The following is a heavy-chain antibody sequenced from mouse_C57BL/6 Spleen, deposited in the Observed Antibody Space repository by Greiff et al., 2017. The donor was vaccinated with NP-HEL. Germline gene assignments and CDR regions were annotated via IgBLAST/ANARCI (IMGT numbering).Heavy chain of an antibody. CDR1: GFTFSSYA. D-gene: IGHD2-1*01. V-gene: IGHV5-4*01. CDR3: AREGDIYYFVLGFAY. J-gene: IGHJ3*01. Sequence: DVKLVESGGGLVKPGGSLKLSCAASGFTFSSYAMPWVRQTPEKRLEWVATISDGGSYTYYPDNVKGRFTISRDNAKNNLSLRMGHLKSEDTAVYYCAREGDIYYFVLGFAYWGKGTLVTVSA. CDR2: ISDGGSYT.